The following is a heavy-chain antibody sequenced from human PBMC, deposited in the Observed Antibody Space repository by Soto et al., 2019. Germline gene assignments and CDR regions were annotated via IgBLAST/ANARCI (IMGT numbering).Heavy chain of an antibody. CDR3: ARSSVGNALDY. Sequence: QLQLQESGPGLVKPSETLSLTCTVSGGSISSSSYYWGWIRQPPGKGLEWIGSIYYSGSTYYNPSLKSRVTLSVDTSKNQFSLKLSSVTAADTAVYYCARSSVGNALDYWGQGTLVTVSS. CDR2: IYYSGST. V-gene: IGHV4-39*01. J-gene: IGHJ4*02. CDR1: GGSISSSSYY. D-gene: IGHD1-26*01.